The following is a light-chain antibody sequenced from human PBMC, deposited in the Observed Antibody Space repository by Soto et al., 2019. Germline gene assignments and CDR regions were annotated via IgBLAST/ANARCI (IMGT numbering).Light chain of an antibody. CDR2: EVS. CDR3: SSFAGNNNLV. CDR1: SSDVGGYNY. J-gene: IGLJ2*01. V-gene: IGLV2-8*01. Sequence: QSALTQPPCASGSHGQSVTISCTGTSSDVGGYNYVSWYQQHPGKAPKLMISEVSKRPSGVPDRFSGSKSGNTASLTVSGLQAEDEADYYCSSFAGNNNLVFGGGTKLTVL.